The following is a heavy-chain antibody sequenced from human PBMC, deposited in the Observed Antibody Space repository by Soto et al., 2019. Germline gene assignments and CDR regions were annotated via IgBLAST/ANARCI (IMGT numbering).Heavy chain of an antibody. J-gene: IGHJ3*02. CDR2: INPSGGST. D-gene: IGHD4-17*01. Sequence: ASVKVSCKASGYTFTSYYIHWVRQAPGQGLEWMGIINPSGGSTTYAQKFQGRVTMTRDTSTSTVYMELSSLRSEDTAVYYCTRAPSYGAFDIWGQGTMVTVSS. V-gene: IGHV1-46*03. CDR1: GYTFTSYY. CDR3: TRAPSYGAFDI.